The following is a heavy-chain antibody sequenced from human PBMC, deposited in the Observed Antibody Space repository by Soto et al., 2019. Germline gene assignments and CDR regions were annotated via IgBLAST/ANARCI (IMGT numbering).Heavy chain of an antibody. CDR2: IYYSGST. CDR1: GGSISSSSYY. D-gene: IGHD6-25*01. CDR3: ARHEGSGSSFDY. V-gene: IGHV4-39*01. J-gene: IGHJ4*02. Sequence: QLQLQESGPGLVKPSETLSLTCTVSGGSISSSSYYWGWIRQPPGEGLEWIGSIYYSGSTYYNPSLKSRVTISVDTSKNQFSLKLSSVTAADTAVYYCARHEGSGSSFDYWGQGTLVTVSS.